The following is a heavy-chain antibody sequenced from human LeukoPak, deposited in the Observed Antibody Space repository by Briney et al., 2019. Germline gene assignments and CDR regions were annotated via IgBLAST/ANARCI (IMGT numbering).Heavy chain of an antibody. J-gene: IGHJ5*02. CDR1: GYTXTNYG. V-gene: IGHV1-18*01. Sequence: GASVKVSCKASGYTXTNYGISWVRQAPGQGLEWMGWISAYNGNTNYAQKLQGRVAMTTDTSTSTAYMELRSLRSDDTAVYYCARVFVEMATVAGPWFDPWGQGTLVTVSS. CDR3: ARVFVEMATVAGPWFDP. CDR2: ISAYNGNT. D-gene: IGHD5-24*01.